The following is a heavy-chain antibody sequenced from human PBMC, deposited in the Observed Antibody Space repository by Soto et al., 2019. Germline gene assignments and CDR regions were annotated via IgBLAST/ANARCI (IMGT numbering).Heavy chain of an antibody. V-gene: IGHV3-15*01. D-gene: IGHD1-1*01. CDR1: GFTFSNAW. CDR2: IKSKTDGGTT. Sequence: GGSLRLSCAASGFTFSNAWMSWVRQAPGKGLEWVGRIKSKTDGGTTDYAAPVKGRFTISREDSKNTLYLQMNSLKTEDTAVYYCTTERTRYNWNDRESDAFDIWGQGTMVTVSS. CDR3: TTERTRYNWNDRESDAFDI. J-gene: IGHJ3*02.